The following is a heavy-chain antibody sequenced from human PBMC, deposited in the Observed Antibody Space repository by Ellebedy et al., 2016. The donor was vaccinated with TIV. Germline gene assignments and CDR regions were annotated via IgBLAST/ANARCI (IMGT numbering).Heavy chain of an antibody. V-gene: IGHV3-7*03. CDR3: ARESRSSSGY. CDR2: IRPDGSDE. CDR1: GFTFSNYW. J-gene: IGHJ4*02. D-gene: IGHD6-19*01. Sequence: GESLKISCAVSGFTFSNYWMSWVRLAPGRGLEWVANIRPDGSDEQYVDSVKGRFTVSRDNAKNSLYLQMNSLRAEDTAVYYYARESRSSSGYWGQGTLVTVSS.